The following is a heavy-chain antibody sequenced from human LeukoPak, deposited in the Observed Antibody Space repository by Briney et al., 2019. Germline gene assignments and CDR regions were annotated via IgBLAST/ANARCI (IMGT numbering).Heavy chain of an antibody. V-gene: IGHV1-2*06. D-gene: IGHD1-26*01. J-gene: IGHJ4*02. CDR3: AREGPIVGATHLVDY. CDR1: GYTFTDYY. CDR2: TNPNSGGT. Sequence: ASVKVSCKASGYTFTDYYVHWVRHAPGQGLEWMGRTNPNSGGTNYAQKFQGRVTMTRDTSISTAYMELSRLRSDDTAVYYCAREGPIVGATHLVDYWGQGTLVSVSS.